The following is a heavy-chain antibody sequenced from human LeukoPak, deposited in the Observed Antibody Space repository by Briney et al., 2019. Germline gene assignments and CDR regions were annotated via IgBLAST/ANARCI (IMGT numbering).Heavy chain of an antibody. CDR1: GHTFTSYG. J-gene: IGHJ4*02. D-gene: IGHD2-2*01. CDR3: ARVGYCSSTSCYPFFDY. CDR2: ISAYNGNT. Sequence: ASVKVSCKASGHTFTSYGISWVRQAPGQGLEWMGWISAYNGNTNYAQKLQGRVTMTTDTSTSTAYMELRSLRSDDTAVYYCARVGYCSSTSCYPFFDYWGQGTLVTVSS. V-gene: IGHV1-18*01.